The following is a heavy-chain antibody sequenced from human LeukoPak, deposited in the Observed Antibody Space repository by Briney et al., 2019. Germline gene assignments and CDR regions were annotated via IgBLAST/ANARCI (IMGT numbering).Heavy chain of an antibody. J-gene: IGHJ4*02. CDR1: GFAFSSYA. CDR2: IIGSGGST. D-gene: IGHD6-19*01. Sequence: PGGSLRLSCAASGFAFSSYAMSWVGRAPGKGVEWGSAIIGSGGSTYYADSVNGRFTISRDNSNNTLYLQMNSLRAEDTAVYYCAKGNSGWFTAVDYWGQGTLVTVSS. CDR3: AKGNSGWFTAVDY. V-gene: IGHV3-23*01.